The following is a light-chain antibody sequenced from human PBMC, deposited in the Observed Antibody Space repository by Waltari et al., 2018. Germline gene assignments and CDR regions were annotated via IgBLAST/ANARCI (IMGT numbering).Light chain of an antibody. V-gene: IGKV1-9*01. CDR3: QQLKAYPLT. CDR2: AAS. J-gene: IGKJ3*01. Sequence: IQLTQSPSSLSASVGDRVTLTCRASQGISSYLAWYQQKPGKAPNLLIYAASTLQSGVPSRFSGCGSGTDFTLTISSLQPEDSATYYCQQLKAYPLTFGPGTKVDIK. CDR1: QGISSY.